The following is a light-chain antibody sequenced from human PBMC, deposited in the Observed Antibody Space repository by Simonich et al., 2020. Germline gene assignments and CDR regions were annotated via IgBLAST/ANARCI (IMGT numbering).Light chain of an antibody. V-gene: IGKV4-1*01. CDR3: QQYYSTPPT. J-gene: IGKJ4*01. Sequence: DIVMTQSPDSLAVSLGERATINCKSSQSVLYSSNNKNNLAWYQQKPGQPPKLRIYWAYTRESGVPDRFSGSGSGTDFTLTISSLQAEDVAVYYCQQYYSTPPTFGGGTKVEIK. CDR1: QSVLYSSNNKNN. CDR2: WAY.